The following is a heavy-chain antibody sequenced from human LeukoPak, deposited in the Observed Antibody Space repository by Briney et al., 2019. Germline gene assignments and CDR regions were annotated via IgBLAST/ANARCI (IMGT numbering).Heavy chain of an antibody. CDR2: IIPIFGTA. CDR3: VSCSSSWYYYYMDV. D-gene: IGHD6-13*01. CDR1: GYTFTSYG. Sequence: ASVKVSCKASGYTFTSYGISWVRQAPGQGLEWMGGIIPIFGTANYAQKFQGRVTITADKSTSTAYMELSSLRSEDTAVYYCVSCSSSWYYYYMDVWGKGTAVTVSS. V-gene: IGHV1-69*06. J-gene: IGHJ6*03.